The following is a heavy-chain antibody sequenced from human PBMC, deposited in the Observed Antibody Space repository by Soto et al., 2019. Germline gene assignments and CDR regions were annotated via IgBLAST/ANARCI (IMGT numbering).Heavy chain of an antibody. CDR2: ISWDGGST. V-gene: IGHV3-43*01. CDR3: AKGRCSSTSCYGDDYYYGMDV. J-gene: IGHJ6*02. CDR1: GFTFDDYT. D-gene: IGHD2-2*01. Sequence: DVQLVESGGVVVQPGGSLRLSCAASGFTFDDYTMHWVRQAPGKGLEWVSLISWDGGSTYYADSVKGRFTISRDNSKNSLYLQMNSLRTEDTALYYCAKGRCSSTSCYGDDYYYGMDVWGQGTTVTVSS.